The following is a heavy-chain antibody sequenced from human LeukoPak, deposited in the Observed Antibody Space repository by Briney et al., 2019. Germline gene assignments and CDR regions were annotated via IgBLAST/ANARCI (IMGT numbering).Heavy chain of an antibody. D-gene: IGHD3-10*01. CDR1: GFPFDDYG. CDR2: VSWNGAYT. CDR3: ARRKGPYGSGTYYDS. J-gene: IGHJ4*02. V-gene: IGHV3-20*04. Sequence: GGSLRLSCAASGFPFDDYGMSWVRLAPGKGLEWVTGVSWNGAYTEYADSVRGRFTISRDNAKKSLYLQMNSLRVDDTALYYCARRKGPYGSGTYYDSWGQGTLVSVSS.